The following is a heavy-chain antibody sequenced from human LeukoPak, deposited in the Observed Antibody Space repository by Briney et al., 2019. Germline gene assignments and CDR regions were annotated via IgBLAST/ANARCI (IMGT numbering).Heavy chain of an antibody. CDR2: IYYSGST. D-gene: IGHD3-22*01. CDR1: GGSISSYY. J-gene: IGHJ5*02. CDR3: ARYYYDSSGYYLGWFDP. Sequence: SETLSLTCTVSGGSISSYYWSWIRQPPGKGLEWIGYIYYSGSTNSNPSLKSRVTISVDTSKNQFSLKLSSVTAADTAVYYCARYYYDSSGYYLGWFDPWGQGTLVTVSS. V-gene: IGHV4-59*01.